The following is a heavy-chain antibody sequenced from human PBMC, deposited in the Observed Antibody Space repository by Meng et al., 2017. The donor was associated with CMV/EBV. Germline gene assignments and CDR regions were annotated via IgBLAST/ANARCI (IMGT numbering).Heavy chain of an antibody. Sequence: GESLKISCAASGFTFSNAWMSWVRQAPGKGLGWVGRIQSKTDGGTTDYAAPVKGNFTISRDDSKNTLYLQMNSLKTEDTAVYYCTYTIAAAAPRDAYDYWGQGTLVTVSS. CDR3: TYTIAAAAPRDAYDY. CDR1: GFTFSNAW. D-gene: IGHD6-13*01. J-gene: IGHJ4*02. CDR2: IQSKTDGGTT. V-gene: IGHV3-15*01.